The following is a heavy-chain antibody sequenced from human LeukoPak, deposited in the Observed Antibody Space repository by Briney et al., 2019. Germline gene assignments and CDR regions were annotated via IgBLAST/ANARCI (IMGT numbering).Heavy chain of an antibody. J-gene: IGHJ4*02. D-gene: IGHD3-22*01. V-gene: IGHV3-23*01. CDR1: GFTFSSYA. CDR3: AKEGTYYHDSAYYYGRPFDF. Sequence: PGGSLRLSCAASGFTFSSYAMTWVRQAPGRGLEWVSGISGSGGSTNYADSVRGQFTISRDNSENTLYLQINSLRAEDTAVYYCAKEGTYYHDSAYYYGRPFDFWGQGTLVTVSS. CDR2: ISGSGGST.